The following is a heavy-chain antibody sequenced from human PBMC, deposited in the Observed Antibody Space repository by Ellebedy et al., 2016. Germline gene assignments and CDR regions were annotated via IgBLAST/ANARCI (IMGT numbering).Heavy chain of an antibody. D-gene: IGHD6-6*01. V-gene: IGHV1-69*04. CDR2: IIPILGIA. CDR3: TRAGGIAVRPPYFYFYMDV. J-gene: IGHJ6*03. Sequence: SVKVSCXASGGTFSSYAISWVRQAPGQGLEWMGRIIPILGIANYAQNLQGRVTMTTDTSTNTAYMELRSLRSDDTAVYYCTRAGGIAVRPPYFYFYMDVWGKGTTVTVSS. CDR1: GGTFSSYA.